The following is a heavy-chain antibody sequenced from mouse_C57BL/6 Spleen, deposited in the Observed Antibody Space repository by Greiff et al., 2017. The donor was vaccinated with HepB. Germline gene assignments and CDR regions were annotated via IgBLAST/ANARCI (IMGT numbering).Heavy chain of an antibody. D-gene: IGHD3-1*01. J-gene: IGHJ4*01. CDR2: ISNGGGST. CDR1: GFTFSDYY. V-gene: IGHV5-12*01. Sequence: EVQVVESGGGLVQPGGSLKLSCAASGFTFSDYYMYWVRQTPEKRLEWVAYISNGGGSTYYPDTVKGRFTISRDNAKNTLYLQMSRLKSEDTAMYYCARLGSGAMDYWGQGTSVTVSS. CDR3: ARLGSGAMDY.